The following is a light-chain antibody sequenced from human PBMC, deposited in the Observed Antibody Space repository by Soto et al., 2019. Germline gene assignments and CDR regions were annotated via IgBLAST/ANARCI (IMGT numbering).Light chain of an antibody. Sequence: QSALTQPASVSGSTGQSITISCTGTSSDVGGYNYVSWYQQHPGKSPKLMIYEVSNRPSGVSNRFSGSKSGNTASLTIAGLQAEDEADYYCSSYTRSSTPYVFGTGTKVTVL. V-gene: IGLV2-14*01. CDR2: EVS. CDR1: SSDVGGYNY. CDR3: SSYTRSSTPYV. J-gene: IGLJ1*01.